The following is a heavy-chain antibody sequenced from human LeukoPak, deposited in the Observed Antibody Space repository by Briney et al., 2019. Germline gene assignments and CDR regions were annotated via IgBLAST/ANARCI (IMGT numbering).Heavy chain of an antibody. J-gene: IGHJ4*02. CDR3: ARGTLKAASTDFDY. CDR1: GFTFDDYG. Sequence: GGSLILSCAASGFTFDDYGMSWVRQAPGKGLEWVSGINWNGGSTGYADSVKGRFTISRDNAKNSLYLQMNSLRAEDTALYYCARGTLKAASTDFDYWGQGTLATVSS. V-gene: IGHV3-20*04. D-gene: IGHD6-13*01. CDR2: INWNGGST.